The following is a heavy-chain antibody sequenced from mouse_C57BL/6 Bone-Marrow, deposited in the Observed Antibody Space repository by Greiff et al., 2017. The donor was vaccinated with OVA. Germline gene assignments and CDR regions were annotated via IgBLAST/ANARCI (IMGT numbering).Heavy chain of an antibody. V-gene: IGHV1-63*01. Sequence: VKLVESGAELVRPGTSVKMSCKASGYTFTNYWIGWAKQRPGHGLEWIGDIYPGGGYTNYNEKFKGKATLTADKSSSTAYMQFSSLTSEDSAIYYCARSVTTVGFDDWGQGTTLTVSS. D-gene: IGHD1-1*01. J-gene: IGHJ2*01. CDR2: IYPGGGYT. CDR3: ARSVTTVGFDD. CDR1: GYTFTNYW.